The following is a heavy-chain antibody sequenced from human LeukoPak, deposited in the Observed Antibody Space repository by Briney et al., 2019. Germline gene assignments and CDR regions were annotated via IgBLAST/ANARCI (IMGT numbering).Heavy chain of an antibody. CDR1: GGSISSGDYY. CDR2: IYYSGST. CDR3: ARDERTYYDFWSGNIPGAFDI. J-gene: IGHJ3*02. D-gene: IGHD3-3*01. V-gene: IGHV4-30-4*08. Sequence: PSQTLSLTCTVSGGSISSGDYYWSWIRQPPGKGLEWIGYIYYSGSTYYNPSLKSRVTISVDTSKNQFSLTLSSVTAADTAVYYCARDERTYYDFWSGNIPGAFDIWGQGTMVTVSS.